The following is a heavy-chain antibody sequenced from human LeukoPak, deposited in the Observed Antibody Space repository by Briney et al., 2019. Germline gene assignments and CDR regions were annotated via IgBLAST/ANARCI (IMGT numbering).Heavy chain of an antibody. CDR2: IYYSGST. J-gene: IGHJ4*02. D-gene: IGHD3-10*01. Sequence: SETLSLTCTVSGGSISSYYWSWIRQPPGKGLEWIGYIYYSGSTNYNPSLKSRVTISVDTSKNQFSLRLSSVTAADTAVYYCARVALWFGESINPDYWGQGTLVTVSS. V-gene: IGHV4-59*08. CDR1: GGSISSYY. CDR3: ARVALWFGESINPDY.